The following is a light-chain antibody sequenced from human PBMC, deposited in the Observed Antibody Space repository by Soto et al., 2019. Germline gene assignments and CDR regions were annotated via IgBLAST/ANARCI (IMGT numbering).Light chain of an antibody. Sequence: EIVLTQSPATLSLSPGERATLSCRASQSVSRYLAWYQQKPGQAPRLLIYGASSRATGIPARFSGSGSGTDFTLTISSLEPEDFAVYYWQQRSDWPRVTFGPGTKVDIK. CDR2: GAS. CDR3: QQRSDWPRVT. CDR1: QSVSRY. J-gene: IGKJ3*01. V-gene: IGKV3-11*01.